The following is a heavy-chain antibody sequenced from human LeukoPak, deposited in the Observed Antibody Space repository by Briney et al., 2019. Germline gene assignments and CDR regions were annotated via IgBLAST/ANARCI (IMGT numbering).Heavy chain of an antibody. CDR2: ISHSGNT. J-gene: IGHJ5*02. V-gene: IGHV4-34*01. Sequence: PSETLSLTCSVYGGSFSGYYWSWIRQPPGMGLEWIGEISHSGNTNYNPSLKSRVTISVDTSKNQFSLKLNSVTAADMAVYYCASKRGYSYGYWFDPWGQGTLVTVSS. D-gene: IGHD5-18*01. CDR1: GGSFSGYY. CDR3: ASKRGYSYGYWFDP.